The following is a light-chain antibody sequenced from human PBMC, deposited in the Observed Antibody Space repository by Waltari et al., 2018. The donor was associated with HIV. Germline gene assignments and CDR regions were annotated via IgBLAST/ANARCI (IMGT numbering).Light chain of an antibody. Sequence: QSVLTQPPSVSEAPGQKVTFSCSGSTPNIGENYVSWYQTLPGTAPKLLIYENNKRPSGIPDRFSGSKSGTSATLGITGLQTGDEADYYCGTWDSNLSAWVFGGGTKLTVL. CDR2: ENN. V-gene: IGLV1-51*02. J-gene: IGLJ3*02. CDR3: GTWDSNLSAWV. CDR1: TPNIGENY.